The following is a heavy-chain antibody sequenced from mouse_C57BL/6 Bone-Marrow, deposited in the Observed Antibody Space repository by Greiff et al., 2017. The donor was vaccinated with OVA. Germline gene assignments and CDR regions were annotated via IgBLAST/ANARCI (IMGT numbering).Heavy chain of an antibody. J-gene: IGHJ4*01. CDR2: INPSNGGT. V-gene: IGHV1-53*01. CDR3: ARAGGYYGSSPSYAMDY. Sequence: QVQLKQPGTELVKPGASVKLSCKASGYTFTSYWMHWVKQRPGQGLEWIGNINPSNGGTNYNEKFKSKATLTVDKSSSTAYMQLSSLTSEDSAVYYCARAGGYYGSSPSYAMDYWGRGTSVTVSS. D-gene: IGHD1-1*01. CDR1: GYTFTSYW.